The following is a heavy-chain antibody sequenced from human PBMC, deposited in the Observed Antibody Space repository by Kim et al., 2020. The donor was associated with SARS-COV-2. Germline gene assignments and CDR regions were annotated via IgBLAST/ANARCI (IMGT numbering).Heavy chain of an antibody. J-gene: IGHJ6*02. V-gene: IGHV4-59*01. CDR3: ARVNTARYYGMDV. D-gene: IGHD2-21*02. Sequence: YDPSLKRRVTISVDTSKNQFSLKLSSVTAADTAVYYCARVNTARYYGMDVWGQGTTVTVSS.